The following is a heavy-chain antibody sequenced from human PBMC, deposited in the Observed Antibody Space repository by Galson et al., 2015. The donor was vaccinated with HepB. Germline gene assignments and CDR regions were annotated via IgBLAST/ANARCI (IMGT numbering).Heavy chain of an antibody. Sequence: SVKVSCKASGYTFTSYGITWVRQAPGQGLEWMGWVSVYNGNTNYAQKVQGRVTMTTDTSTSTGYMELTSLKFDDTAVYYCARARYSTSPPDYWGQGTLVTVSS. D-gene: IGHD6-13*01. V-gene: IGHV1-18*01. J-gene: IGHJ4*02. CDR2: VSVYNGNT. CDR3: ARARYSTSPPDY. CDR1: GYTFTSYG.